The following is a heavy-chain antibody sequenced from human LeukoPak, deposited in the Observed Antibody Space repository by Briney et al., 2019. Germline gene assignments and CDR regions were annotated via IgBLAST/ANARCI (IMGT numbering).Heavy chain of an antibody. V-gene: IGHV4-61*01. CDR2: IYYTGST. D-gene: IGHD4-17*01. CDR1: GGSVSRGSYY. Sequence: SETLSLTCTVSGGSVSRGSYYWSWIRQPPGKGLEWIGYIYYTGSTNYNPSLKSRVTISVDTSKNQFSLKLSSVTAEDTAVYYCARGTVTAPDYWGQGTLVTVSS. J-gene: IGHJ4*02. CDR3: ARGTVTAPDY.